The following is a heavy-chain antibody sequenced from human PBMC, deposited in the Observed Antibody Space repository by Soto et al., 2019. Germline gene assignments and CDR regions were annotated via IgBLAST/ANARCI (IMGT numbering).Heavy chain of an antibody. V-gene: IGHV1-3*01. CDR3: ARVPPWGNSGRDYYIPHYDS. Sequence: DSVKVSCKSSGFTFTSYAIHWLRQAPGQRPQWMGWINGGSGNTKYSQDFQGRVTFTRDTFATTAYLELSSLRSEDTAVYYCARVPPWGNSGRDYYIPHYDSWGQGPPVTVYS. CDR1: GFTFTSYA. J-gene: IGHJ4*02. D-gene: IGHD3-10*01. CDR2: INGGSGNT.